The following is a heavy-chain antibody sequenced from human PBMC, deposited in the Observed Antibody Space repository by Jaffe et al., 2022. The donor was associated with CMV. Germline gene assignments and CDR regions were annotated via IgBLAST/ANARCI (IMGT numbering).Heavy chain of an antibody. CDR1: GGSISSYY. CDR3: ARRGQGVSGGGMKYYMDV. V-gene: IGHV4-59*08. D-gene: IGHD3-10*01. CDR2: IYYSGST. Sequence: QVQLQESGPGLVKPSETLSLTCTVSGGSISSYYWSWIRQPPGKGLEWIGYIYYSGSTNYNPSLKSRVTISVDTSKNQFSLKLSSVTAADTAVYYCARRGQGVSGGGMKYYMDVWGKGTTVTVSS. J-gene: IGHJ6*03.